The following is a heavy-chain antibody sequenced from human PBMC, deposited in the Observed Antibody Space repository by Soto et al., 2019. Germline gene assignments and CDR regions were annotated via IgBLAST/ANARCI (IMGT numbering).Heavy chain of an antibody. J-gene: IGHJ4*02. V-gene: IGHV4-59*08. D-gene: IGHD3-10*01. Sequence: PSETLSLTCTVSGVAFSKYYWSWIRQSPGKGMEWIGYIHYTGSTTYNPSLESRVTMSVDAPRSRFFLSLSSVAAADTAVYYCARRRGSNFDYWGLGTLVTVSS. CDR1: GVAFSKYY. CDR3: ARRRGSNFDY. CDR2: IHYTGST.